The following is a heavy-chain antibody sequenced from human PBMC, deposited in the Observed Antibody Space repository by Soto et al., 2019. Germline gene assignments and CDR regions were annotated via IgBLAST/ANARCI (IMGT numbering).Heavy chain of an antibody. CDR2: ISYDGSNK. V-gene: IGHV3-30*03. D-gene: IGHD3-3*01. Sequence: QVQLVESGGGVVQPGRSLRLSCAASGFTFSSYGMHWVRQAPGKGLEWVAVISYDGSNKYYADSVKGRFTISRDNSKNTLYLQMNSLIAEDTAVYYCATHDLDFWSGYYPGRVTDYFDYWGQGTLVTVSS. CDR3: ATHDLDFWSGYYPGRVTDYFDY. CDR1: GFTFSSYG. J-gene: IGHJ4*02.